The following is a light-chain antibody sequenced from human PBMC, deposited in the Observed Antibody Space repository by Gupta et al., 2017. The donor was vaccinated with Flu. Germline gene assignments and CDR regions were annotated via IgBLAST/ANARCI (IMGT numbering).Light chain of an antibody. CDR2: DDS. CDR1: NIRSKS. Sequence: APGQTARITCGGNNIRSKSVNWFQQMPGQAPIVVVFDDSDRPSGIPERFSGSNSGDTATLTISRVEAGDEADYHCQVWDGNRGVFGGGTKLTVL. J-gene: IGLJ3*02. V-gene: IGLV3-21*02. CDR3: QVWDGNRGV.